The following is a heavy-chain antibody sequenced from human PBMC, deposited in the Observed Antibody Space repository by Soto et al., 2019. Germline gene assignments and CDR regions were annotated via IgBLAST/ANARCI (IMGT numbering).Heavy chain of an antibody. D-gene: IGHD4-17*01. CDR2: ISYSGSL. CDR1: GDSVRNDY. V-gene: IGHV4-59*02. Sequence: QVQLQESGPGLVKPSETLSLSCTVSGDSVRNDYNSWIRQPPGKGLEWIGYISYSGSLNYNPSLKSRVTISVDTSKNQFSLKLRSVTAADTAVYYCARGRDGDYFDYWGQGTLVSVSS. J-gene: IGHJ4*02. CDR3: ARGRDGDYFDY.